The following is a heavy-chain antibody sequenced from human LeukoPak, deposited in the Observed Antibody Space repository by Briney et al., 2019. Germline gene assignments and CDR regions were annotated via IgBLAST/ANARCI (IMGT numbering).Heavy chain of an antibody. V-gene: IGHV1-2*02. J-gene: IGHJ4*02. CDR2: INPNNGGT. CDR1: GYTFTGYY. Sequence: GASVKVSCKASGYTFTGYYMHWVRQAPGQGLEWMGWINPNNGGTKYAQKFQDRVSMTRDTSISTAYMELSRLRFDDTAVYYCARVDWDLVGGGFDHWGQGTLVTVSS. D-gene: IGHD3/OR15-3a*01. CDR3: ARVDWDLVGGGFDH.